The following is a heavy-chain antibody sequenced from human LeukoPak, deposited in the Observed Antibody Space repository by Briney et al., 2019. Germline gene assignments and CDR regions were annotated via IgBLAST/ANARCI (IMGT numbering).Heavy chain of an antibody. D-gene: IGHD3-22*01. J-gene: IGHJ3*02. CDR2: INTNTGNP. V-gene: IGHV7-4-1*02. CDR3: ARTSSYYDSSGYYYSPDAFDI. Sequence: ASVKVSCKASGYTFTSYYMHCVRQAPGQGLEWMGWINTNTGNPTYAQGFTGRFVFSLDTSVSTAYLQISSLKAEDTAVYYCARTSSYYDSSGYYYSPDAFDIWGQGTMVTVSS. CDR1: GYTFTSYY.